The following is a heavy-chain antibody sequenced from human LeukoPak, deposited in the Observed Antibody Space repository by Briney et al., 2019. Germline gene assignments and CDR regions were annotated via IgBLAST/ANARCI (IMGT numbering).Heavy chain of an antibody. J-gene: IGHJ4*02. D-gene: IGHD3-10*01. CDR1: GYSFTSYW. CDR2: IFPGDSDI. Sequence: PGESLKISCQGSGYSFTSYWIGWVRQMPGKGLEWMGIIFPGDSDIRYSPSFQGQVTISADRSRSIAYVQWNSLKASDTAMYYCARQTLGVRGGEWDYWGQGTLVTVSS. CDR3: ARQTLGVRGGEWDY. V-gene: IGHV5-51*01.